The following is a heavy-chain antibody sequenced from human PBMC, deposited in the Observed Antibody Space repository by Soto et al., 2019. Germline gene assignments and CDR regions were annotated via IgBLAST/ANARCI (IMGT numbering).Heavy chain of an antibody. CDR2: INHSGST. CDR3: ARMYYGSGSYYNGDFDY. V-gene: IGHV4-34*01. D-gene: IGHD3-10*01. J-gene: IGHJ4*02. CDR1: GGSISTYY. Sequence: SETLSLTCTVSGGSISTYYWSWIRQPPGKGLEWIGEINHSGSTNYNPSLKSRVTISVDTSKNQFSLKLSSVTAADTAVYYCARMYYGSGSYYNGDFDYWGQGTLVTVSS.